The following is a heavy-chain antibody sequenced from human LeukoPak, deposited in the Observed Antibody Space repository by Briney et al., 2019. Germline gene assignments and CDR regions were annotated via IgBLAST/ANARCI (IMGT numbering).Heavy chain of an antibody. CDR1: GYTFTSYA. D-gene: IGHD3-10*01. CDR2: INTNTGNP. Sequence: ASVKVSCKASGYTFTSYAMNWVRQAPGQGLEWMGWINTNTGNPTYAQGFTGRFVFSLDTSVSTAYLQISSLKAEDTAVYYCARDRVLLWFGESYYFDYWGQGTMVTVSS. V-gene: IGHV7-4-1*02. CDR3: ARDRVLLWFGESYYFDY. J-gene: IGHJ4*02.